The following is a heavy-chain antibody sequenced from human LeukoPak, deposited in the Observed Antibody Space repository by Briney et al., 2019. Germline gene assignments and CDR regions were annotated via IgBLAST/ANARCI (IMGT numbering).Heavy chain of an antibody. CDR3: ATIAGAGPY. Sequence: SETLSLTCAVYGGSFSGYYWSWIRQPPGKGLEWIGEINHSGSTNYNPSLKSRVTISVDTSKNQFSLTVSSVTAADTAVYYCATIAGAGPYWGQGTLVTVSS. V-gene: IGHV4-34*01. D-gene: IGHD6-13*01. CDR1: GGSFSGYY. J-gene: IGHJ4*02. CDR2: INHSGST.